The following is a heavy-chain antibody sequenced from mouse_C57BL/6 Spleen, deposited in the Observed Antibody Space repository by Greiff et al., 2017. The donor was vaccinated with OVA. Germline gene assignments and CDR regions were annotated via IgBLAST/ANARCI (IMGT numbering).Heavy chain of an antibody. J-gene: IGHJ4*01. CDR1: GFNIKDYY. V-gene: IGHV14-1*01. CDR2: IAPEAGAT. Sequence: VQLKESGAELVRPGASVKLSCTASGFNIKDYYMHWVKQRPEPGLEWIGRIAPEAGATEYAPKFKGKATMTADTSSNTAYLQLSSEKAEDNAVNKGNKERDAMDYWGQGTSVTVSS. CDR3: NKERDAMDY.